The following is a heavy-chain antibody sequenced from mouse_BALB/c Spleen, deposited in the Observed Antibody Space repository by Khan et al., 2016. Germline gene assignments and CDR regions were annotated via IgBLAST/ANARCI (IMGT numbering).Heavy chain of an antibody. D-gene: IGHD2-4*01. CDR3: ARAYDYYYAMDY. CDR1: GYTFTSYW. Sequence: QVQLKQSGAELARPGASVKLSCKASGYTFTSYWMHWVKQRPGQGLEWIGATYPGDGDTRYTQKFKGKATLTADKSSSTAYMQLSSLASEDSAVYYCARAYDYYYAMDYWGQGTSVTVSS. V-gene: IGHV1-87*01. CDR2: TYPGDGDT. J-gene: IGHJ4*01.